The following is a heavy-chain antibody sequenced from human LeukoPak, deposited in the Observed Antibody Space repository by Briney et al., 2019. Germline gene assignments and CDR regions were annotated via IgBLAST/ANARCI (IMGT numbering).Heavy chain of an antibody. Sequence: SETLSLTCTVSGGSLSSYYWSWLRQPPGKGLEWIGYIYYSGSTNYNPSLKSRVTISVDTSKNQFSLKLSSVTAADTAVYYCARHRSPHNYAFDYWGQGTLVTVSS. J-gene: IGHJ4*02. CDR3: ARHRSPHNYAFDY. CDR2: IYYSGST. D-gene: IGHD1-1*01. V-gene: IGHV4-59*08. CDR1: GGSLSSYY.